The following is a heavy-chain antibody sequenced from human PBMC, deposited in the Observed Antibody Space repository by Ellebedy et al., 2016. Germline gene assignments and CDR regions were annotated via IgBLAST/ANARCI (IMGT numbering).Heavy chain of an antibody. D-gene: IGHD2-15*01. CDR3: ARGVGSGWFDP. CDR2: ISYDGSNK. J-gene: IGHJ5*02. Sequence: SCKASGYTFTSYYMHWVRQAPGKGLEWVAVISYDGSNKYYADSVKGRFTISRDNSKNTLYLQMNSLRAEDTAVYYCARGVGSGWFDPWGQGTLVTVSS. V-gene: IGHV3-30*14. CDR1: GYTFTSYY.